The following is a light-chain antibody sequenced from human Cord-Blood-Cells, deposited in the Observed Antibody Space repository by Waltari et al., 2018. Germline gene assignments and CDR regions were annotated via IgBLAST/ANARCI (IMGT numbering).Light chain of an antibody. CDR3: QAWDSSAVV. V-gene: IGLV3-1*01. Sequence: SYELTQPPSVSVSPGQTASITCSGDKLGDKYACWYQQKPGQSPVLVIYQDRERPSGIPERFSGSNSGNTATLTISGTQAMDEADDYCQAWDSSAVVFGGGTKLTVL. CDR1: KLGDKY. J-gene: IGLJ2*01. CDR2: QDR.